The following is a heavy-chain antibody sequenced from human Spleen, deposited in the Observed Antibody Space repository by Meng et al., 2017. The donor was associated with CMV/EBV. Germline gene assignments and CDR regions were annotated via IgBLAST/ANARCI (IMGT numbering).Heavy chain of an antibody. D-gene: IGHD6-6*01. J-gene: IGHJ6*02. CDR2: IFYTGST. V-gene: IGHV4-59*01. CDR3: ARELGGGLTARRVIDF. CDR1: GDSMTSGNY. Sequence: SETLSLTCTVSGDSMTSGNYWSWIRLSPGKGLEWIGYIFYTGSTSYNPSLKSRVTISIDTSKSQFSLKLTSVTAADTAVYYWARELGGGLTARRVIDFWGQGTTVTVSS.